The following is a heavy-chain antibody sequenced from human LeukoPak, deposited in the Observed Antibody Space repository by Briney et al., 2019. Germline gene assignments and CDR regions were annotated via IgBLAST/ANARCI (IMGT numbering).Heavy chain of an antibody. Sequence: SETLSLTCAVYGGSFSNYYWSWIRQPPGKGLEWIGEINDSGTINYNPSLMSRVTISVDKSKNQFSLKLSSATAADTAVYYCARRWNYGRNYYIDVWGKGATISVSS. CDR2: INDSGTI. CDR3: ARRWNYGRNYYIDV. CDR1: GGSFSNYY. V-gene: IGHV4-34*01. D-gene: IGHD1-7*01. J-gene: IGHJ6*03.